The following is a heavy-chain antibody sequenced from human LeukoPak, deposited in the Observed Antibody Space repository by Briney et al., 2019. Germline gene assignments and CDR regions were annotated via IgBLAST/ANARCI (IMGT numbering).Heavy chain of an antibody. CDR3: ARVAVGATLPDY. J-gene: IGHJ4*02. CDR2: IYSSGST. V-gene: IGHV3-66*01. Sequence: GGSLRLSCAASGFTVSSNYMSWVRQAPGKGLEWVSVIYSSGSTYYTDSVKGRFTISRDNSKNTLHLQMNSLRAEDTAVYYCARVAVGATLPDYWGQGTLVTVSS. D-gene: IGHD1-26*01. CDR1: GFTVSSNY.